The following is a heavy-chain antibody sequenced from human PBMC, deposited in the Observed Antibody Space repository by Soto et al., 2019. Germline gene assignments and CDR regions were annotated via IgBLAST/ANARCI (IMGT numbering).Heavy chain of an antibody. CDR2: IYHSETT. D-gene: IGHD4-4*01. J-gene: IGHJ4*02. CDR1: GSFVSGGSYY. Sequence: SETLSLTCTVSGSFVSGGSYYWTWIRQPPGKGLEWIGYIYHSETTNYNASLRSRVTISVDTSKNQFSLRLTSVIAADTAVYYCARYRDYGNYGYFDSWGQGALVTV. CDR3: ARYRDYGNYGYFDS. V-gene: IGHV4-61*01.